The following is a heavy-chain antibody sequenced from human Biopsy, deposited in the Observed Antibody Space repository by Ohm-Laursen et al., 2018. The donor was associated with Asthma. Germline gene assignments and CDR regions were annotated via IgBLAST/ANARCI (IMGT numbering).Heavy chain of an antibody. V-gene: IGHV1-2*06. CDR1: GYTFSDYY. D-gene: IGHD1-14*01. Sequence: ASVKVSCNASGYTFSDYYIHWVRQAPGQGLEWMGRMNPNTGDTISAQSFQGRLTMTRDTSSSTAYMELRKMRSDDTALYYCAREIKNRFSFDDWGQGTLVTVSS. J-gene: IGHJ4*02. CDR3: AREIKNRFSFDD. CDR2: MNPNTGDT.